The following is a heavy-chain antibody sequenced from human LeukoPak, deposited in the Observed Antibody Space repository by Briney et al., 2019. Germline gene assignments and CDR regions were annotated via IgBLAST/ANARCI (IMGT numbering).Heavy chain of an antibody. V-gene: IGHV1-2*02. CDR2: INPNSGGT. Sequence: ASVKVSCKASGYTFTGYYMHWVRQAPGQGLEWMGWINPNSGGTNYAQKFQGRVTMTRDTSISTAYMELSRLRSDDTAVYYCARDLSDYYHDSSGYYGYWGQGTLVTVSS. CDR1: GYTFTGYY. D-gene: IGHD3-22*01. J-gene: IGHJ4*02. CDR3: ARDLSDYYHDSSGYYGY.